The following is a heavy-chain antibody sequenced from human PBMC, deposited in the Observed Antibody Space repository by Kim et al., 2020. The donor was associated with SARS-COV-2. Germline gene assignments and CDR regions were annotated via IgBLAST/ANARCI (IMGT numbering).Heavy chain of an antibody. D-gene: IGHD3-22*01. CDR3: ARTASGYSGSSGYYY. CDR1: GFTFSSYT. CDR2: IGSSSSDI. J-gene: IGHJ6*01. V-gene: IGHV3-21*01. Sequence: GGSLRLSCAASGFTFSSYTMNWVRQAPGKGLEWVSSIGSSSSDIYYADSLKGRFTISRDNARNSLYLQMNSLRVEDTAVYYCARTASGYSGSSGYYY.